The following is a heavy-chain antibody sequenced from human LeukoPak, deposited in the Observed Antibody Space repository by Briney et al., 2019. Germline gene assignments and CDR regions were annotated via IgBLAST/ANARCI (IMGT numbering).Heavy chain of an antibody. V-gene: IGHV3-23*01. J-gene: IGHJ4*02. CDR1: GFTFSSYV. Sequence: GGSLRLSCAGSGFTFSSYVVGWVRQAPGKGLEWLSVISTSGDKTFYADSVKGRFTISRDNSKNTLYLQMNSLRVEDTAMYYCARGGSGSYYDRFDYWGQGTLVTVSS. CDR3: ARGGSGSYYDRFDY. CDR2: ISTSGDKT. D-gene: IGHD1-26*01.